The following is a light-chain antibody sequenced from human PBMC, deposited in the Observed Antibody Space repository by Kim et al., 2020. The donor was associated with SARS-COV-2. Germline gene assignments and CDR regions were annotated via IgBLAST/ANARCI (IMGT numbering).Light chain of an antibody. J-gene: IGLJ2*01. CDR3: SSYAGSSTHV. CDR2: DVS. V-gene: IGLV2-23*02. Sequence: QSALTQPASVSGSPGQSITISCTGTSSDVGTYNLVSLYQQHPGRAPKFMIYDVSKRPSGVSDRFSGSKSGNTASLTISGLQAEDEADYYCSSYAGSSTHVFGGGTKVTVL. CDR1: SSDVGTYNL.